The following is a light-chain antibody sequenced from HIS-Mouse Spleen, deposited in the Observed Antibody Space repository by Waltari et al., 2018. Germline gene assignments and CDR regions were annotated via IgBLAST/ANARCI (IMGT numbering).Light chain of an antibody. Sequence: QSALTQPASVSGSPGQSITISCTGTSSDVGGYNYVSWYQQHPGKAPKPMIYDVSNRASGVSNRSSGSKSGNTASLTISGLQAEDEADYYCSSYTSSSTEVFGGGTKLTVL. J-gene: IGLJ2*01. CDR2: DVS. CDR1: SSDVGGYNY. CDR3: SSYTSSSTEV. V-gene: IGLV2-14*03.